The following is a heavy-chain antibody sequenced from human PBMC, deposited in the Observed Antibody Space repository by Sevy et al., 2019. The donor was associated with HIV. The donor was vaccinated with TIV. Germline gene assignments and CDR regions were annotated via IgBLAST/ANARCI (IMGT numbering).Heavy chain of an antibody. CDR2: IIPIFGTA. V-gene: IGHV1-69*06. J-gene: IGHJ6*03. CDR1: GGTFSSYA. Sequence: ASVKVSCKASGGTFSSYAISWVRQAPGQGLEWMGGIIPIFGTANYAQKFQGRVTITAEKSTSTAYMELSSLRSKDTAVYYCAGSVDCSGGSCYSDYYYYMDVWGKGTTVTVSS. D-gene: IGHD2-15*01. CDR3: AGSVDCSGGSCYSDYYYYMDV.